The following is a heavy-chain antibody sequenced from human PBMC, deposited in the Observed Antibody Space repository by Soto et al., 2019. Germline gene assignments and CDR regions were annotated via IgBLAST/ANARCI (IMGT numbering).Heavy chain of an antibody. D-gene: IGHD6-6*01. CDR3: ARRLGSSPTANFDL. V-gene: IGHV3-11*06. Sequence: QVQLVESGGGLVRPGGSLRLSCEASGFPFGDYYMSWIRQSPERGLEWLSVLSSSSRFTKYADSVKGRFTISRDNAKNSLYLQLNSLRADDTAVYYCARRLGSSPTANFDLWGRGTLVTVS. CDR1: GFPFGDYY. J-gene: IGHJ2*01. CDR2: LSSSSRFT.